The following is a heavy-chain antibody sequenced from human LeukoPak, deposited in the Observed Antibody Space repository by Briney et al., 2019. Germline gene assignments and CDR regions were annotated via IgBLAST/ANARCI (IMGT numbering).Heavy chain of an antibody. CDR1: GYTFTSYY. J-gene: IGHJ4*02. CDR2: INPSGGST. Sequence: XSVKVSCKASGYTFTSYYMHWVRQAPGQGLEWMGIINPSGGSTSYAQKFQGRVTMTRDTSTSTVYMELSSLRSEDTAVYYCACYSSGWSEDYWGQGTLVTVSS. V-gene: IGHV1-46*01. CDR3: ACYSSGWSEDY. D-gene: IGHD6-19*01.